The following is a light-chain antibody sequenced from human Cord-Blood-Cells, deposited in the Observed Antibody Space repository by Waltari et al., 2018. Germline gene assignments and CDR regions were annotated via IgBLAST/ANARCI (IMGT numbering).Light chain of an antibody. J-gene: IGLJ3*02. CDR1: SSNIGSNY. Sequence: QSVLTQPPSASGTPGQRVTISCSGSSSNIGSNYVYWYQQLPGTAPKLLIYRNNPRPSGVPDRFSGSKSGTSASLAISGLRSEDEADYYCAAWDDSFNWVFGGGTKLTVL. CDR2: RNN. CDR3: AAWDDSFNWV. V-gene: IGLV1-47*01.